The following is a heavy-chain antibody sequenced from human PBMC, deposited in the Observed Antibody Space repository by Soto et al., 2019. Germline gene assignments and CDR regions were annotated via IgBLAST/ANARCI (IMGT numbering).Heavy chain of an antibody. CDR1: GDSITSKYS. CDR3: ASAPDFSSSGTMYIDK. D-gene: IGHD3-10*01. Sequence: QVQLQESGPGLVKPSGSLSLTCAVSGDSITSKYSWNWVRQAPTKGLEWIGEIFHTGFTNYNPSLQSRVSISFDTSKNQFSLDVNSVTAADTAVHFCASAPDFSSSGTMYIDKWGQGILVTVSS. J-gene: IGHJ4*02. V-gene: IGHV4-4*02. CDR2: IFHTGFT.